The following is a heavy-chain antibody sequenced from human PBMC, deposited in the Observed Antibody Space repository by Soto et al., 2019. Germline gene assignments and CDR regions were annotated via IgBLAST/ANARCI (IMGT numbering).Heavy chain of an antibody. CDR1: GYSFTSYW. D-gene: IGHD6-13*01. CDR2: IDPSDSYT. V-gene: IGHV5-10-1*01. Sequence: GESLKISCKGSGYSFTSYWISWVRQMPGKGLEWTGRIDPSDSYTNYSPSFQGHVTISADKSISTAYLQWSSLKASDTAMYYCARHSRGGAAAGHKWIDYRGQGTLVTTSS. CDR3: ARHSRGGAAAGHKWIDY. J-gene: IGHJ4*02.